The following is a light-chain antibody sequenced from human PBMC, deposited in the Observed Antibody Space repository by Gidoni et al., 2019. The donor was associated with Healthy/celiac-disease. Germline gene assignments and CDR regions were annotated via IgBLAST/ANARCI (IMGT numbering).Light chain of an antibody. Sequence: QSVLPQPPSVSGAPGQRVTISCTGSSSNIGAGYDVHWYQQLPGTAPNLLIYGNSNRPSGVPDRFSGSKSGTSASLAITGLQAEDEADYYCQSYDSSLSVEVFGTGTKVTVL. CDR1: SSNIGAGYD. J-gene: IGLJ1*01. V-gene: IGLV1-40*01. CDR2: GNS. CDR3: QSYDSSLSVEV.